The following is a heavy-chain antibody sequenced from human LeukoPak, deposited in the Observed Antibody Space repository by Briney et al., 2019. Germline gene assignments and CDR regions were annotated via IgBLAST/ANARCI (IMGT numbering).Heavy chain of an antibody. CDR3: TRLDVGQGVFDI. V-gene: IGHV3-73*01. D-gene: IGHD3-10*01. Sequence: GGSLKLSCAASGFTFSASAIHWVRQASGKGLEWVGHIRSKVNTYATAYTASVKGRFTISRDDSKNTAYLQMNSLKTEDTAVYYCTRLDVGQGVFDIWGQGTMVTVSS. CDR2: IRSKVNTYAT. CDR1: GFTFSASA. J-gene: IGHJ3*02.